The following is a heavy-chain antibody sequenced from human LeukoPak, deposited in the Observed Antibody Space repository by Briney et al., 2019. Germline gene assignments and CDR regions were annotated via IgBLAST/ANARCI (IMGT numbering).Heavy chain of an antibody. V-gene: IGHV4-39*01. Sequence: SETLSLTCTVSGGSISSSSYYWGWIRQPPGKGLEWIGSIYYSGSTYFNPSLKSRVTISVDTSKNQFSLKLSSVTAADTAVYYCARLRGLGPSDAFDIWGQGTMVTVSS. CDR1: GGSISSSSYY. D-gene: IGHD2-15*01. J-gene: IGHJ3*02. CDR2: IYYSGST. CDR3: ARLRGLGPSDAFDI.